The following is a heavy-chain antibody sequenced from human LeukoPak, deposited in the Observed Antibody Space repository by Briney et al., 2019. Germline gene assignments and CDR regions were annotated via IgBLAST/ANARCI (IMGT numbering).Heavy chain of an antibody. V-gene: IGHV4-34*01. CDR1: GGSFSGYY. J-gene: IGHJ4*02. CDR3: ARDSPYYYGSGSYNR. CDR2: INHSGST. Sequence: SETLSLTCAVDGGSFSGYYWSWIRQPPGKGLEWIGKINHSGSTNYNPSLKRRVTMSVDTSKNQFSLKLSSVTAADTAVYYCARDSPYYYGSGSYNRWGQGTLVTVSS. D-gene: IGHD3-10*01.